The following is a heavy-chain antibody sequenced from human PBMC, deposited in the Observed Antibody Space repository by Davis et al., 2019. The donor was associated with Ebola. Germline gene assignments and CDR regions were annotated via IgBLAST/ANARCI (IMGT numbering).Heavy chain of an antibody. CDR3: ARVNGVTGYSRFDS. D-gene: IGHD3-9*01. CDR2: INWNGGST. V-gene: IGHV3-20*01. CDR1: GFTFDGYA. J-gene: IGHJ5*01. Sequence: GGSLRLSCAASGFTFDGYAMTWVRQAPGKGLEWVSGINWNGGSTGYADSVKGRFTISRDNAKNSLYLRLNSLRAEDTALYHCARVNGVTGYSRFDSWGQGTLVTVSS.